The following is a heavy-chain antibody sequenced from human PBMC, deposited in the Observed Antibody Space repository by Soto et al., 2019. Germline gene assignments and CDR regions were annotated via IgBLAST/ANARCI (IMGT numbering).Heavy chain of an antibody. CDR2: ISTYNGNT. CDR3: AREMVRGVGSDY. J-gene: IGHJ4*02. Sequence: ASVKVSCKASGYTFTTYGISWVRQAPGQGLEWMGWISTYNGNTKYAQKLQGRVTMTTDTSTSTAYMELRSLRSDDTAVFYCAREMVRGVGSDYWGQGTLVTVSS. V-gene: IGHV1-18*01. D-gene: IGHD3-10*01. CDR1: GYTFTTYG.